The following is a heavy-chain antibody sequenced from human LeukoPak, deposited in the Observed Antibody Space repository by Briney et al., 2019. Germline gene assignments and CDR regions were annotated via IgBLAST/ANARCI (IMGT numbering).Heavy chain of an antibody. V-gene: IGHV3-23*01. CDR2: ISGPGGTT. J-gene: IGHJ6*03. Sequence: PGGSLRLXCVVSGFTFSTHAMTWVRQAPGKGLERVSDISGPGGTTYYAASVKGRFTISRDNSKNTLYLQMNSLRAEDTAVYYCAKVDFWSGYYRSYYYYYMDVWGKGTTVTVSS. CDR1: GFTFSTHA. CDR3: AKVDFWSGYYRSYYYYYMDV. D-gene: IGHD3-3*01.